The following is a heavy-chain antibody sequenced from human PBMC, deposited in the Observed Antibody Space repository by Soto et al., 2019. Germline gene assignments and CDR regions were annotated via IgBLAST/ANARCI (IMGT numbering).Heavy chain of an antibody. Sequence: QEQLVESGGCMVQPGGSLRLSCAVSGFTLDTYGMHWVRQAAGQGLEWVAVSWHDGRHLDYADSVRGRFTVFRDDSKNTLFLEMNGLRGDDTAVYYCARDWGACTPGECYSHGFDLWGQGTLVTVSS. J-gene: IGHJ3*01. D-gene: IGHD2-21*01. CDR1: GFTLDTYG. CDR3: ARDWGACTPGECYSHGFDL. CDR2: SWHDGRHL. V-gene: IGHV3-33*01.